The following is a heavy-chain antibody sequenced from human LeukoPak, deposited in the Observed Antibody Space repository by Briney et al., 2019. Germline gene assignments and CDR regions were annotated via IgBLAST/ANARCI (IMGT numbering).Heavy chain of an antibody. Sequence: ASVKVSCKASGGTFSSYAISWVRQAPGQGLEWMGGIIPIFGTANYARKFQGRVTITADESTSTAYMELSSLRSEDTAVYYCARDSCSSTSRHDYYYYYMDVCGKETTVTVSS. CDR2: IIPIFGTA. D-gene: IGHD2-2*01. J-gene: IGHJ6*03. CDR1: GGTFSSYA. V-gene: IGHV1-69*13. CDR3: ARDSCSSTSRHDYYYYYMDV.